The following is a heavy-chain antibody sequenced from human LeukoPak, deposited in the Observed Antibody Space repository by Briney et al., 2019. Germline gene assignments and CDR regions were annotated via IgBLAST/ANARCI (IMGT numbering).Heavy chain of an antibody. D-gene: IGHD4-17*01. CDR1: GFTFSSYE. V-gene: IGHV3-23*01. CDR2: ISGSGGST. J-gene: IGHJ4*02. Sequence: GGSLRLSCAASGFTFSSYEMNWVRQAPGKGLEWVSAISGSGGSTYYADSVKGRFTISRDNSKNTLYLQMNSLRAEDTAVYYCAKSYDYGDLYYFDYWGQGTLVTVSS. CDR3: AKSYDYGDLYYFDY.